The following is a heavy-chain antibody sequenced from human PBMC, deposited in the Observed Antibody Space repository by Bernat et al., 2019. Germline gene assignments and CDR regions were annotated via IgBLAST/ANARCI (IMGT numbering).Heavy chain of an antibody. CDR2: INSDGSST. Sequence: EVQLVESGGGLVQPGGSLRLSCAASGFTFSSYWMHWVRQAPGKGLVWVSRINSDGSSTSYADSVKDRFTISVDNAKSARYLQMNSLKAEDTAVYYCAREGGVKLPTYYYYMDVWGEGTTVTVAS. V-gene: IGHV3-74*01. CDR1: GFTFSSYW. CDR3: AREGGVKLPTYYYYMDV. J-gene: IGHJ6*03. D-gene: IGHD4-23*01.